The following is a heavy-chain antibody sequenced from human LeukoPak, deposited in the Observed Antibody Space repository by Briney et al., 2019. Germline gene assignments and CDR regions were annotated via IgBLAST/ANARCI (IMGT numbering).Heavy chain of an antibody. CDR2: INPNSGGT. CDR3: ARDRCSSGWSCYYYGMDV. D-gene: IGHD6-19*01. V-gene: IGHV1-2*02. J-gene: IGHJ6*02. Sequence: ASVKVSCKASGYTFTGYYMHWVRQAPGQGLEWMGWINPNSGGTNYAQKFQGRVTMTRDTSISTAYMELSRLRSDDTAVYYCARDRCSSGWSCYYYGMDVWGQGTTVTVSS. CDR1: GYTFTGYY.